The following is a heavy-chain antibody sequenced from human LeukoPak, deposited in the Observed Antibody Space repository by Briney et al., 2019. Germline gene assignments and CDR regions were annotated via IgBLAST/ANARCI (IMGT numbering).Heavy chain of an antibody. J-gene: IGHJ4*02. Sequence: GASVTVSCKASGYTFINYAIHWVRQAPGQRLEWMGWINPYNGDTEYSQKLQGRVIITKDTSASTAYMDLSTLRSEDTAVYYCARGSSSDWPLEYWGRGILVTVSS. CDR3: ARGSSSDWPLEY. CDR1: GYTFINYA. V-gene: IGHV1-3*01. D-gene: IGHD6-19*01. CDR2: INPYNGDT.